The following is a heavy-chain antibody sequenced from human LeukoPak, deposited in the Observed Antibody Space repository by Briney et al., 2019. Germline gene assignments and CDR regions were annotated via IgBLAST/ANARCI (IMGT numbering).Heavy chain of an antibody. Sequence: GASVKVSCKASGYTFTSYGISWVRQAPGQGLEWMGWISAYNGNTNYAQKLQGRVTMTTDTSTSTAYMELRSLRSDDTAVYYCAREALFGVVIIGEFDYWGQGTLVTVSS. D-gene: IGHD3-3*01. CDR3: AREALFGVVIIGEFDY. CDR1: GYTFTSYG. J-gene: IGHJ4*02. CDR2: ISAYNGNT. V-gene: IGHV1-18*01.